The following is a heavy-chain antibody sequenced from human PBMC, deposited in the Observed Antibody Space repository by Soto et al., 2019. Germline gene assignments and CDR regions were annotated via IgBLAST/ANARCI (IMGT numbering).Heavy chain of an antibody. V-gene: IGHV4-59*01. CDR1: GDSISSFY. CDR3: ARVGYCSSTPCWPIGYFEY. CDR2: IFSSGST. Sequence: QVQLQESGPGLVKPSETLSLTCTVSGDSISSFYWTWIRQPPGKGLEWVGYIFSSGSTNYNPSLKSRVTISVDTSENQFSLKLTSVTAADTAVYYYARVGYCSSTPCWPIGYFEYWGQGTLVTVSS. J-gene: IGHJ4*02. D-gene: IGHD2-2*01.